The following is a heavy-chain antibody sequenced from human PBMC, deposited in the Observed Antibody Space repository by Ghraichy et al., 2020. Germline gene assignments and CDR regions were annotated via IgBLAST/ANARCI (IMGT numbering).Heavy chain of an antibody. D-gene: IGHD3-3*01. CDR1: GLIFRNYG. CDR3: AKPATMYYDFWDENYFDS. Sequence: GGSLRLSCAASGLIFRNYGMHWVRQAPGKGLEWVAFIRYDGSQKFYADSVKGRFSISRDDSTNTLYLEMNSLGPEDTAIYYCAKPATMYYDFWDENYFDSWGQGTLVTVSS. J-gene: IGHJ4*02. CDR2: IRYDGSQK. V-gene: IGHV3-30*02.